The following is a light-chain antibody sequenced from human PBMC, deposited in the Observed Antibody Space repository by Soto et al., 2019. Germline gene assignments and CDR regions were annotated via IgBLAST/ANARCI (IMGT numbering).Light chain of an antibody. V-gene: IGLV2-8*01. Sequence: QSALTQPPSASGSPGQSVTISCTGTSSYVGGYNYVSWYQQHPGKAPKLMIYEVSKRPSGVPDRFSGSKSGNTASLTVSGLQDEDEADYYCSSYAGSNNHVVFGGGTKLTVL. J-gene: IGLJ2*01. CDR2: EVS. CDR1: SSYVGGYNY. CDR3: SSYAGSNNHVV.